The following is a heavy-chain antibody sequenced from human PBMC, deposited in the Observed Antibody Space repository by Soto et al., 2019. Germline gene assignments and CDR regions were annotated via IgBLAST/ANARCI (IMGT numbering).Heavy chain of an antibody. Sequence: GASVKVSCKASGYTFTDHHINWVRQAPGHAPEYMGWIHPNSGETKYVERFQGRVTMTRDTSISTAYLELRNLTSEDTAVYFSVRGYCTTSPCSGDFQFWGQGTLVTVSS. CDR3: VRGYCTTSPCSGDFQF. CDR1: GYTFTDHH. V-gene: IGHV1-2*02. CDR2: IHPNSGET. J-gene: IGHJ1*01. D-gene: IGHD2-15*01.